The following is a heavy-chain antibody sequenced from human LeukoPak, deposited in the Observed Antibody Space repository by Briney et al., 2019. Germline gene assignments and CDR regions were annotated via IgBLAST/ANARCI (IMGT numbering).Heavy chain of an antibody. CDR2: ITSSSSYI. CDR1: GFTFSSYS. V-gene: IGHV3-21*01. D-gene: IGHD6-13*01. Sequence: PGGSLRLSCAASGFTFSSYSMNWVRQAPGKGLEGVSSITSSSSYIYYADSVKGRFTISRDNPKNSLYLQMNSLRAEDTAVYYCARVASGTWYGDYWGQGTLVTVSS. CDR3: ARVASGTWYGDY. J-gene: IGHJ4*02.